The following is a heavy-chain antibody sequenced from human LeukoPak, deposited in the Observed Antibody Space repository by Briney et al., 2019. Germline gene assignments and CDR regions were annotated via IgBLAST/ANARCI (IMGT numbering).Heavy chain of an antibody. D-gene: IGHD3/OR15-3a*01. Sequence: GGSLRLSCAASGFTFSSYAMHWVRQAPGKGLEWVAFIQSDGSNKYYADSVKGRFTISRDNSKNTLHLQMNSLRTEDTALYYCASRPNNSWTGPFDYLGQGTLVTVSS. CDR1: GFTFSSYA. CDR3: ASRPNNSWTGPFDY. J-gene: IGHJ4*02. V-gene: IGHV3-30*04. CDR2: IQSDGSNK.